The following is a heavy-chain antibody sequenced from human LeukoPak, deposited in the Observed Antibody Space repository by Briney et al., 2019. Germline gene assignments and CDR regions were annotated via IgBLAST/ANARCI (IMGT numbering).Heavy chain of an antibody. CDR1: GGSISSSSYY. CDR3: ARGSRYCSSTSCYTALDY. Sequence: KPSETLSLTCTVSGGSISSSSYYWGWIRQPPGKGLEWIGSIYYSGSTYYNPSLKSRVTISVDTSKNQFSLKLSSVTAADTAVYYCARGSRYCSSTSCYTALDYWGQGTLVTVSS. J-gene: IGHJ4*02. D-gene: IGHD2-2*02. CDR2: IYYSGST. V-gene: IGHV4-39*07.